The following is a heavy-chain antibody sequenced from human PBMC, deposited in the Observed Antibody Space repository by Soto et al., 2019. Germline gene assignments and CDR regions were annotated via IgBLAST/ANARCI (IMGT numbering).Heavy chain of an antibody. CDR2: ISYDGSNT. Sequence: GSLRLSCAASGFTFRNYGMHWVRQAPGKGLEWVAVISYDGSNTYYADSVKGRFTISRDNSKNTLYVQINSLRGEDTAVYYCAKDVPPFVVVTASDYWGQGTLVTVSS. D-gene: IGHD2-21*02. V-gene: IGHV3-30*18. CDR3: AKDVPPFVVVTASDY. CDR1: GFTFRNYG. J-gene: IGHJ4*02.